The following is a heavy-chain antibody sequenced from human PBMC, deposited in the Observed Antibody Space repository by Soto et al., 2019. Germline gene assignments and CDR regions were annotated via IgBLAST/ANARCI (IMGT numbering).Heavy chain of an antibody. CDR3: ARAPPITISFDP. CDR1: GYTFTSYG. V-gene: IGHV1-46*01. Sequence: GASVKVSCKASGYTFTSYGISWVRQAPGQGLEWMGIINPSGGSTSYAQKLQGRVTMTRDTSTSTVYMELSSLRSEDTAVYYCARAPPITISFDPWGQGTLVTVSS. D-gene: IGHD3-3*01. CDR2: INPSGGST. J-gene: IGHJ5*02.